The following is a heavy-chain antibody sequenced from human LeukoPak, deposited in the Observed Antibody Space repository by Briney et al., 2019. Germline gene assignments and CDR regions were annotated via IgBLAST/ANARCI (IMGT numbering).Heavy chain of an antibody. V-gene: IGHV4-4*09. D-gene: IGHD6-6*01. CDR3: ARTYSTSSFFDY. J-gene: IGHJ4*02. CDR1: GGSIGNYY. Sequence: SETLSLTCTVSGGSIGNYYWSWIRQPPGKGLEWIGYIYTSGSTNYNPSLKSRVTISVDTSKNQFSLKLSSVTAADTAVYYCARTYSTSSFFDYWGQGTLVAVSS. CDR2: IYTSGST.